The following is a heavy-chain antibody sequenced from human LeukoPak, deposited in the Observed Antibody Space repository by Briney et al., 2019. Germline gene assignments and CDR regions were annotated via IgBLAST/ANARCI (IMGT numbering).Heavy chain of an antibody. J-gene: IGHJ4*02. Sequence: SETLSLTCTVSGGSVSSGSYYWSRIRQPPGKGLEWIGYIYYSGSTNYNPSVESRVTISVDTSKNQFSLKPNSVTAADTATYYCARGPIAVSGKISSFDYWGQGTLVTVSS. CDR2: IYYSGST. CDR3: ARGPIAVSGKISSFDY. CDR1: GGSVSSGSYY. V-gene: IGHV4-61*01. D-gene: IGHD6-19*01.